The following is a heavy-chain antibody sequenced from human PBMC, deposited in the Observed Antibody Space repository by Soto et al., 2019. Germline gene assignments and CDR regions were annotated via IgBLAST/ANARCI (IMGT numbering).Heavy chain of an antibody. CDR3: AHSSYDFWSGYLSY. D-gene: IGHD3-3*01. CDR2: IYWDDDK. V-gene: IGHV2-5*02. CDR1: GFSLSTSGVG. J-gene: IGHJ4*02. Sequence: QITLKESGPTLVKPTQTLTLTCTFSGFSLSTSGVGVGWIRQPPGKALEWLALIYWDDDKRYSPSLKSRLTSXKXTXXNQVVLTMTNMDPVDTATYYCAHSSYDFWSGYLSYWGQGTLVTVSS.